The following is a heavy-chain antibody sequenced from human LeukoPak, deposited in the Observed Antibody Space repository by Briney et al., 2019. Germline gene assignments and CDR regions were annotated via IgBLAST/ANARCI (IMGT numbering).Heavy chain of an antibody. D-gene: IGHD1-1*01. Sequence: GGSLRLSCAASGFTFSSYAMNWVRQAPGKGLEWVSAISGSGGSTYYADSVKGRFTISRDNSKNTLYLQMNSLRVEDTAVYYCARRPTSAWNGSDYWGQGTLVTVSS. V-gene: IGHV3-23*01. J-gene: IGHJ4*02. CDR1: GFTFSSYA. CDR2: ISGSGGST. CDR3: ARRPTSAWNGSDY.